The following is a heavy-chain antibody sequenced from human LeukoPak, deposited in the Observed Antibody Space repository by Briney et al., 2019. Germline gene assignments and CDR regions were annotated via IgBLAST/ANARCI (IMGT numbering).Heavy chain of an antibody. V-gene: IGHV4-61*02. D-gene: IGHD3-22*01. Sequence: SETLSLTCTVSGGSISSGGYYWSWIRQHPGKGLEWIGRIYTSGSTNYNPSLKSRVTMSVDTSKNQFSLKLSSVTAADTAVYYCARVAQTYYYDPDAFDIWGQGTMVTVSS. J-gene: IGHJ3*02. CDR2: IYTSGST. CDR3: ARVAQTYYYDPDAFDI. CDR1: GGSISSGGYY.